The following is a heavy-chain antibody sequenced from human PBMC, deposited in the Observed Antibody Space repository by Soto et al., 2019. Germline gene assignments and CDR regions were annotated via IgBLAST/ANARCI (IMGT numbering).Heavy chain of an antibody. CDR2: SDHSGST. V-gene: IGHV4-34*01. CDR1: GVSFSGYY. J-gene: IGHJ6*03. Sequence: PPETLSLPCVCFGVSFSGYYLSWTRPPPRKGLEWVGESDHSGSTKYNTSLKSRVTMSVDTSKSQFSLKLNYVTAADTAVYYCARGVRGLLADYYYCHMDVWGKGTTVTVSS. D-gene: IGHD3-3*01. CDR3: ARGVRGLLADYYYCHMDV.